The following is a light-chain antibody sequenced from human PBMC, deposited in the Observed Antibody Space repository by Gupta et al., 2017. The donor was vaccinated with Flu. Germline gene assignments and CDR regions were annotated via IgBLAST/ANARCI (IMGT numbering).Light chain of an antibody. CDR3: QSVDSGGLHSV. CDR2: NDI. CDR1: PLPDHL. Sequence: VSVSPGQAARITCSGDPLPDHLAHWYQQRPGHAPVLILSNDIERRSGHPERFSGSSSGTAVTLTISGVQAADDADYYCQSVDSGGLHSVFGAGTKVTVL. J-gene: IGLJ1*01. V-gene: IGLV3-25*01.